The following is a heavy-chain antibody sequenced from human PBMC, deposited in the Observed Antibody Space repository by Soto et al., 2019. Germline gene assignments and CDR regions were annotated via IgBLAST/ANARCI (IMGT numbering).Heavy chain of an antibody. Sequence: GGSLRLSCAASGFTFSSYGMHWVRQAPGKGLEWVAGIWYDGSNKYYTDSVEGRVTISRDNSKNTLYLLMNSLRAGDTAVYYCARARLRDYYYYHMDVWGKGTTVTVSS. J-gene: IGHJ6*03. D-gene: IGHD4-17*01. CDR2: IWYDGSNK. CDR3: ARARLRDYYYYHMDV. V-gene: IGHV3-33*01. CDR1: GFTFSSYG.